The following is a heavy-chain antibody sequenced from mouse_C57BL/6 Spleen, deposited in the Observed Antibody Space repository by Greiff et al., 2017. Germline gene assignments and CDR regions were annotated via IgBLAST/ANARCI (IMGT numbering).Heavy chain of an antibody. CDR1: GFTFSSYA. CDR3: ARDPTGEFAY. CDR2: ISDGGSYT. V-gene: IGHV5-4*01. Sequence: EVHLVESGGGLVKPGGSLKLSCAASGFTFSSYAMSWVRQTPEKRLEWVATISDGGSYTYYPDNVKGRFTISRDNAKNNLYLQMSHLKSEDTAMYYCARDPTGEFAYWGQGTLVTVSA. J-gene: IGHJ3*01.